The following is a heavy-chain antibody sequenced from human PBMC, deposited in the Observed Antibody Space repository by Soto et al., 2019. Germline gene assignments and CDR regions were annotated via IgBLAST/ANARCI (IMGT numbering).Heavy chain of an antibody. CDR3: AKDAVYNDGLWLVSD. J-gene: IGHJ4*02. D-gene: IGHD2-21*01. V-gene: IGHV3-23*01. CDR1: GFSFSYA. CDR2: ITGGGNT. Sequence: DVQLLESGGGLVQPGGSLRLSCVVSGFSFSYAIIWVRQAPGKGQEWVSGITGGGNTKYAASVKGRFTISRDNSKNTVYLQMNSLRAEDTAMYYCAKDAVYNDGLWLVSDWGQGTLVTVS.